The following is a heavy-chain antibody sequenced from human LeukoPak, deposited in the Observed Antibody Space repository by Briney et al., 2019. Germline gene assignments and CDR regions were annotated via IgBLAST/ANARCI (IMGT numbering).Heavy chain of an antibody. CDR1: GFAFGIYA. V-gene: IGHV3-69-1*02. J-gene: IGHJ4*02. D-gene: IGHD1-26*01. CDR3: VRDDKWAFDY. CDR2: ISSTNAI. Sequence: GGSLRLSCSASGFAFGIYALNWFRHTPGKGLEWLSYISSTNAIYYADSVKGRFTISRDNAKESLYLQMNSLRAEDTAVYYCVRDDKWAFDYWGQGTLVTVSS.